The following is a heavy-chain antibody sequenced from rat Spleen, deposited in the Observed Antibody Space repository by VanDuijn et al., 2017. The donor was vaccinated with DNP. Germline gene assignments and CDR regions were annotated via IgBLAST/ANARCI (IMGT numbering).Heavy chain of an antibody. D-gene: IGHD4-3*01. V-gene: IGHV5S13*01. Sequence: EVQLVESGGGLVQPGRSLKLSCAASGFTFSNYDMAWVRQAPTKGLEWVASISTSGGSTYYGDSVKGRFTISRDNAKNTLYLQMNSLRSEDMATYYCARWYSSGFCFDYWGQGVMVTVSS. CDR3: ARWYSSGFCFDY. CDR2: ISTSGGST. CDR1: GFTFSNYD. J-gene: IGHJ2*01.